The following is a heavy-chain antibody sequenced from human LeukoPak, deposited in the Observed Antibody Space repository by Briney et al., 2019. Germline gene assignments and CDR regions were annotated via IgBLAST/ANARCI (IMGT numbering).Heavy chain of an antibody. CDR2: INPNSGGT. Sequence: ASVKVSCKASGYTFTGYYMHWVRQAPGQGLEWMGWINPNSGGTNYAQKFQGRVTMTRDTSISTAYMELSRLRSDDTAVYYCARGGDSGSYSDLYYFDYWGQGTLVTVSS. CDR1: GYTFTGYY. CDR3: ARGGDSGSYSDLYYFDY. J-gene: IGHJ4*02. D-gene: IGHD1-26*01. V-gene: IGHV1-2*02.